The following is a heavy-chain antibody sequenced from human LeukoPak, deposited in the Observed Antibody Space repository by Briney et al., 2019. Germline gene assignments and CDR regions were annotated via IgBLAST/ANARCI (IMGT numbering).Heavy chain of an antibody. CDR2: IYPGDSDT. CDR1: GYRFTSYW. J-gene: IGHJ4*02. Sequence: GESLKISFKGSGYRFTSYWIGWVRPMPGKGLEWMGIIYPGDSDTRYSPSFQGQVTISADKSISPASLQSSSLKASDTAMYYCARQDLGWFGVSDYWGQGTLVTVSS. D-gene: IGHD3-10*01. CDR3: ARQDLGWFGVSDY. V-gene: IGHV5-51*01.